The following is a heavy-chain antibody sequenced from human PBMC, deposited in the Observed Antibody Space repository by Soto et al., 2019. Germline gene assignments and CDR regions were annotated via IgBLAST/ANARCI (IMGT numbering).Heavy chain of an antibody. CDR3: ARDQDTAMPHGYYGMDV. D-gene: IGHD5-18*01. J-gene: IGHJ6*02. V-gene: IGHV3-33*08. Sequence: GVPLRHSCAASEFPFSNYGTHRVRQAPAKGLEWVAVIWYDGSNKYYGDSVKGRFTISRDNSKNTLYLQMNSLRAEDTAVYYCARDQDTAMPHGYYGMDVWGQGTTVTVSS. CDR2: IWYDGSNK. CDR1: EFPFSNYG.